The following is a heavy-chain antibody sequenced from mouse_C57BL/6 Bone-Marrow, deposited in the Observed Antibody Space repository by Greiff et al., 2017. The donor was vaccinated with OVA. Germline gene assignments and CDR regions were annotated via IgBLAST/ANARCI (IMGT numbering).Heavy chain of an antibody. D-gene: IGHD2-5*01. CDR2: IDPETGGT. CDR1: GYTFTDYD. Sequence: VQLQQSGAELVRPGASVTLSCKASGYTFTDYDMHWVKQTPVHGLEWIGAIDPETGGTAYNQKFKGKAILTADKSSSTAYMELRSLTSEDSAVYDCTRGYSNYYAMDYWGQGTSVTVSS. V-gene: IGHV1-15*01. J-gene: IGHJ4*01. CDR3: TRGYSNYYAMDY.